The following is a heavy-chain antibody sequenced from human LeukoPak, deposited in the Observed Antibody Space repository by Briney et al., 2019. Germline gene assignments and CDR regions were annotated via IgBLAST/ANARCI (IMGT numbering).Heavy chain of an antibody. J-gene: IGHJ4*02. Sequence: PGGSLRLSCAASGFTFSDYTMKWVRQAPGKGLEWVSSMSGDGGSTYYADSVRGRFTISRDISKNTLYLQMNSLRADDTAVYYCAKDGIVGATLLYYFEDWGQGTLVTVSS. D-gene: IGHD1-26*01. CDR3: AKDGIVGATLLYYFED. CDR2: MSGDGGST. CDR1: GFTFSDYT. V-gene: IGHV3-23*01.